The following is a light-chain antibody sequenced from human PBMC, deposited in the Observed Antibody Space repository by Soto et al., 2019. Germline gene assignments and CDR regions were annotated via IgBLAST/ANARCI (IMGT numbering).Light chain of an antibody. J-gene: IGLJ1*01. CDR1: SSNIGSKT. Sequence: QSVLTQPPSASGTPGQRVTISCSGSSSNIGSKTVNWYQQLPGTVPKLLIYNSYQRPSGVPDRFSGSKSGTSASLAISGLQSEDEADYYCAAWDASLNDYVFGAGTKLTVL. CDR2: NSY. CDR3: AAWDASLNDYV. V-gene: IGLV1-44*01.